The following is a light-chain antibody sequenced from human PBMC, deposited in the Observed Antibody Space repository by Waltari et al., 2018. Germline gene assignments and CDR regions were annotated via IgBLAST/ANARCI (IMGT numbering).Light chain of an antibody. V-gene: IGKV1-5*03. CDR1: QSITNL. CDR2: RAS. CDR3: QQYDNYWT. J-gene: IGKJ1*01. Sequence: ITCPARQSITNLLAWYQQKPGKAPKLLVYRASNLESGVPSRFSGSGSGTEFTLTISSLQPDDFATYYCQQYDNYWTFGQGTKVEIK.